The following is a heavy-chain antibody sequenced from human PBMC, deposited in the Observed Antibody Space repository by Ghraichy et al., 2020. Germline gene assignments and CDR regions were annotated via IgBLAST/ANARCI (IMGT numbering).Heavy chain of an antibody. Sequence: GGSLRLSCAASGFTFSSYAMHWVRQAPGKGLEWVAVISYDGSNKYYADSVKGRFTISRDNSKNTLYLQMNSLRAEDTAVYYCARVFRDLWFGAIDYWRQGTLLTVSS. V-gene: IGHV3-30*04. J-gene: IGHJ4*02. CDR3: ARVFRDLWFGAIDY. CDR1: GFTFSSYA. CDR2: ISYDGSNK. D-gene: IGHD3-10*01.